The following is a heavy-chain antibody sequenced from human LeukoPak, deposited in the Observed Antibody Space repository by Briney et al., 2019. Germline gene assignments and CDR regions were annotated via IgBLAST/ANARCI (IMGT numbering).Heavy chain of an antibody. CDR1: GFTFSSYG. CDR2: ISYDGSNK. Sequence: AGESLRLSCAASGFTFSSYGMHWVRQAPGKGPEWVAVISYDGSNKYYADSVKGRFTISRDNSKNTLYLQMNSLRAEDTAVYYCANGGILTGYYSGAFAIWGQGTMVTVSS. D-gene: IGHD3-9*01. V-gene: IGHV3-30*18. J-gene: IGHJ3*02. CDR3: ANGGILTGYYSGAFAI.